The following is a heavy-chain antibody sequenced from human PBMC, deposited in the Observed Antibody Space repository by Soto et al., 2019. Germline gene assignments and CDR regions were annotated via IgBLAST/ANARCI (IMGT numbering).Heavy chain of an antibody. CDR3: ARISCGGYCQIDY. D-gene: IGHD2-21*02. V-gene: IGHV2-26*01. CDR1: GFSLSNYEMG. Sequence: HVTLKESGPVLVKPTESLTLPCTVSGFSLSNYEMGVSWIRQPPGMDLEWLAHIFSGDEKSYNTSLKSRLTISRDTSKSQVVLTMTNMDPVDTATYYCARISCGGYCQIDYWGQGTLVTVSS. J-gene: IGHJ4*02. CDR2: IFSGDEK.